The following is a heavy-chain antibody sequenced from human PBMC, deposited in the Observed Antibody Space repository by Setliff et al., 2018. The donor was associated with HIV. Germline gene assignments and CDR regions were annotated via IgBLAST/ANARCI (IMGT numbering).Heavy chain of an antibody. D-gene: IGHD4-17*01. Sequence: ASVKVSCKASGYTLTGYYMNWVRQAPGRGLEWMGRINPTSGDTNYAQKFQGRVTMTRDTSISTAYMELSRLKSDDAAVYYCARDNYDDYSRVQMDVWGKGTTVTVS. V-gene: IGHV1-2*06. CDR3: ARDNYDDYSRVQMDV. CDR1: GYTLTGYY. J-gene: IGHJ6*03. CDR2: INPTSGDT.